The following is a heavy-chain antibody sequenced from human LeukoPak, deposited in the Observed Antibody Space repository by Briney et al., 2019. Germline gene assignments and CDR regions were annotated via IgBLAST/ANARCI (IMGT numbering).Heavy chain of an antibody. V-gene: IGHV3-33*01. D-gene: IGHD4-11*01. CDR2: IWSDATNK. CDR1: GFTFTHHA. Sequence: GKSLRLSCGASGFTFTHHAMHWVRQAPGKGLEWVAVIWSDATNKYYADSVKGRFAISRDDSNNMVYLQMNSLRVEDTADYYCARDVQRGFDYTNSLDYWGQGTLVTVSS. CDR3: ARDVQRGFDYTNSLDY. J-gene: IGHJ4*02.